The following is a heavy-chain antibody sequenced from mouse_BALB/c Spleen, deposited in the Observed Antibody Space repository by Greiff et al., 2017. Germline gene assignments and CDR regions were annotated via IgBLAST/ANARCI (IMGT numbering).Heavy chain of an antibody. CDR2: ILPGSGST. CDR1: GYTFSSYW. D-gene: IGHD2-3*01. J-gene: IGHJ3*01. V-gene: IGHV1-9*01. Sequence: QVQLQQSGAELMKPGASVKISCKATGYTFSSYWIEWVKQRPGHGLEWIGEILPGSGSTNYNEKFKGKATFTADTSSNTAYMQLSSLTSEDSAVYYCARSTGYDPFAYWGQGTLVTVSA. CDR3: ARSTGYDPFAY.